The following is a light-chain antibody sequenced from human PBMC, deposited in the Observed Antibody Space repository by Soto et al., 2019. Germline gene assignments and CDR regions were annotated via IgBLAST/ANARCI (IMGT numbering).Light chain of an antibody. Sequence: DIQMTQSPSTLPASVGDRVTVTCRASQSIRSWLAWYQEKPGKAPKLLIYKASLLETGVPSRFSGSGSGTEFILPISSLQTDDFGTYYCQQYNSHPLTFGQGTKVEMK. J-gene: IGKJ1*01. CDR3: QQYNSHPLT. CDR1: QSIRSW. CDR2: KAS. V-gene: IGKV1-5*03.